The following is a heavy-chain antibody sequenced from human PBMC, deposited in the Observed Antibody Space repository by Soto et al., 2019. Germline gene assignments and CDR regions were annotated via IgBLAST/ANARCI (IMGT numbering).Heavy chain of an antibody. J-gene: IGHJ3*02. D-gene: IGHD3-22*01. V-gene: IGHV1-46*01. CDR2: INPSGGST. CDR3: ARDYDNYDSSGYYYPTFGAFDI. CDR1: GYTFTSYY. Sequence: ASVKVSCKASGYTFTSYYMHWVRQAPGQGLEWMGIINPSGGSTSYAQKFQGRVTMTRDTSTSTVYMELSSLRSEDTAVYYCARDYDNYDSSGYYYPTFGAFDIWGQGTMVTVSS.